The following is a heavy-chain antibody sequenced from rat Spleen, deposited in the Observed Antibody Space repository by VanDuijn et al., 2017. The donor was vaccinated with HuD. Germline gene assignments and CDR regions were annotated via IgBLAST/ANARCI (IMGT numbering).Heavy chain of an antibody. J-gene: IGHJ1*01. CDR3: ARQWLTGSNWFFDF. CDR1: GFTFSNYY. CDR2: ITTGCGTT. D-gene: IGHD1-4*01. V-gene: IGHV5-25*01. Sequence: EVQLVESGGGLVQPGRSMHLSCVVSGFTFSNYYMAWVRHTQTKGLEWVASITTGCGTTYYRDAVKGRFHISRNNAKSTLYLQMASLRSEDKATYYCARQWLTGSNWFFDFWCPGTMVTVSS.